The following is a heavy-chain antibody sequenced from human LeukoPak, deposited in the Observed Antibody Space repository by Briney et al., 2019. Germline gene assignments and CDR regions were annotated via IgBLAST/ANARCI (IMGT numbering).Heavy chain of an antibody. CDR1: GGSINSSSSY. CDR3: AKVGSSGHFDS. D-gene: IGHD5-12*01. J-gene: IGHJ4*02. V-gene: IGHV4-39*07. Sequence: SETLSLTCTVSGGSINSSSSYWGWIRQPPGKGLEWIGSIYYIGSSRYNSSLKSRVTMSVDTSKSQFSLQLSSVTAADTAVYYCAKVGSSGHFDSWGQGTLVTVSP. CDR2: IYYIGSS.